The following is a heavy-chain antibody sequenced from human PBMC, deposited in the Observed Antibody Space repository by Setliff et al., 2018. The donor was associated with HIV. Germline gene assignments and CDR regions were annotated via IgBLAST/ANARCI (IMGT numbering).Heavy chain of an antibody. V-gene: IGHV4-59*01. CDR2: IFYSGST. D-gene: IGHD5-18*01. CDR3: ARANSIKGYSYGPDAFAI. Sequence: SETLSLTCTVSGGSISSYYWNWIRQPPGRGPEWIGYIFYSGSTNYNPSLKSRVTISVDTSKNQFSLNLSSVTAADTAVYYCARANSIKGYSYGPDAFAIWGQGTLVTVSS. CDR1: GGSISSYY. J-gene: IGHJ3*02.